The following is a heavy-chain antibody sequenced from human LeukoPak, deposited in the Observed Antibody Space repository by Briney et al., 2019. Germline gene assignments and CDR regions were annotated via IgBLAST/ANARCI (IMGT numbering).Heavy chain of an antibody. J-gene: IGHJ4*02. Sequence: GGSLRLSCAASGFSFSSYAMSWVRQAPGKGLEWVSAISGSGGSTYYADSVKGRFTISRDNFKNTLYLQMNSLRAEDTAVYYCAKDSNSGSYYGRFDYWGQGTLVPVSS. CDR1: GFSFSSYA. V-gene: IGHV3-23*01. D-gene: IGHD1-26*01. CDR3: AKDSNSGSYYGRFDY. CDR2: ISGSGGST.